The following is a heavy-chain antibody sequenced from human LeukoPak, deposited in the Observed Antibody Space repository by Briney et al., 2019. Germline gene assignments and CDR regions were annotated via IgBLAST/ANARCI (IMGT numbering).Heavy chain of an antibody. D-gene: IGHD1-26*01. CDR1: GGSISFY. CDR2: IYQSGST. CDR3: ARHSDRWRYAMDV. V-gene: IGHV4-59*08. J-gene: IGHJ6*02. Sequence: SETLSLTCTVSGGSISFYWSWFRQSPGKGLEWIGQIYQSGSTDYNPSLRSRVTISRDTSKNQFSLQLTSATAADTAVYYCARHSDRWRYAMDVWGQGTTVTVS.